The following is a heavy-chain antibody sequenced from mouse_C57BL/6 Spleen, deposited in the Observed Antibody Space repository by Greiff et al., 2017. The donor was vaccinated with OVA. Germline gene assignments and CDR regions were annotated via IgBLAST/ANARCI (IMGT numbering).Heavy chain of an antibody. CDR1: GYTFTSYW. CDR2: IDPSDSET. V-gene: IGHV1-52*01. J-gene: IGHJ2*01. Sequence: QVQLQQPGAELVRPGSSVKLSCKASGYTFTSYWMHWVKQRPIQGLEWIGNIDPSDSETHYNRKFKDKATLTVDKSSSTAYMQLSSLTSEDSAVYYCATLYYGKGYFDYWGQGTTLTVSS. CDR3: ATLYYGKGYFDY. D-gene: IGHD1-1*01.